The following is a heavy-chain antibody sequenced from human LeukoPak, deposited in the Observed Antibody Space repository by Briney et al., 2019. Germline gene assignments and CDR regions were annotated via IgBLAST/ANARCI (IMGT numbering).Heavy chain of an antibody. Sequence: PGRSLRLSCAASGFTFSSCGMHWVRQAPGKGLEWVAVIWNDGSCKYYADSVKGRFTISRDNSKNTLYLEMNSLRAEDTAVYYCAKPTRGSGSFLIEYWGQGTLVTVSS. CDR2: IWNDGSCK. D-gene: IGHD1-26*01. V-gene: IGHV3-33*06. J-gene: IGHJ4*02. CDR1: GFTFSSCG. CDR3: AKPTRGSGSFLIEY.